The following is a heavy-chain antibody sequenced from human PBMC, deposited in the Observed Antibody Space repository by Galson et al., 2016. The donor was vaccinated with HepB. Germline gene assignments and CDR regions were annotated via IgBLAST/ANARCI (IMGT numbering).Heavy chain of an antibody. D-gene: IGHD5-24*01. CDR2: ITNNGDTT. V-gene: IGHV3-64D*06. CDR3: VKDRVRDGHPNVDN. Sequence: SLRLSCAASGFSFSSYAMDWVRQAPGKGLEFVSGITNNGDTTGYADSVKGRFTISRDNSKNTLYLQMSSLRAEDTAVYYCVKDRVRDGHPNVDNWGQGTLVTVSS. CDR1: GFSFSSYA. J-gene: IGHJ4*02.